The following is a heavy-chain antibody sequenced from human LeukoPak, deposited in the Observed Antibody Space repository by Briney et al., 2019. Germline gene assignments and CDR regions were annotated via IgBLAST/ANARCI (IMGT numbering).Heavy chain of an antibody. V-gene: IGHV4-59*04. CDR2: IYYSGNT. D-gene: IGHD3-16*01. J-gene: IGHJ5*02. CDR3: ARGPLWVKERLFDP. Sequence: PSETLSLTCTVSGGSIGSYYWSWIRQPPGKGLEWIGSIYYSGNTCYNASLKSQVSISIDTSKNQFSLRLTSVTAAVTAVYYCARGPLWVKERLFDPWGQGTLVTVSS. CDR1: GGSIGSYY.